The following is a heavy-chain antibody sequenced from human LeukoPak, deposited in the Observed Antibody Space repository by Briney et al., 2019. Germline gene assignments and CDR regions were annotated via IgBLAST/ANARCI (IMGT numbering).Heavy chain of an antibody. J-gene: IGHJ4*02. D-gene: IGHD6-13*01. V-gene: IGHV4-59*08. Sequence: SETLSLTCIVSGGPLSSHYWSWLRQPPGKTLEGIGYISYSGSTNYNPSLKSRVTLYLDPSKSQLSLKLSSVTAADTAVYYCAMAYSSRWYYFDYWGEGILVTVSS. CDR3: AMAYSSRWYYFDY. CDR1: GGPLSSHY. CDR2: ISYSGST.